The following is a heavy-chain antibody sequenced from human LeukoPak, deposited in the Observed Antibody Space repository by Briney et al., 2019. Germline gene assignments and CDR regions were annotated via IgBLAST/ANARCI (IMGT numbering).Heavy chain of an antibody. CDR3: ARTYSSGPDY. CDR1: GGTFSSYA. V-gene: IGHV1-18*01. D-gene: IGHD6-19*01. CDR2: ISAYNGNT. Sequence: GSSVKVSCKASGGTFSSYAISWVRQAPGQGLEWMGWISAYNGNTNYAQKLQGRVTMTTDTSTSTAYMELRSLRSDDTAVYYCARTYSSGPDYWGQGTLVTVSS. J-gene: IGHJ4*02.